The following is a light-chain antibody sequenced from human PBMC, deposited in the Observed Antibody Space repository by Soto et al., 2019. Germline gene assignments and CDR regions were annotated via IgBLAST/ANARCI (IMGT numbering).Light chain of an antibody. CDR3: QSYDSSLSGWV. CDR1: SSNIGAGYD. J-gene: IGLJ3*02. V-gene: IGLV1-40*01. Sequence: QSVLTQPPSVSGAPGQRVTISCTGSSSNIGAGYDVHWYQQLPGTAPKLLIYGNSNRPSGVPDRFSGSTSGTSASLAITGFQAEDEADYYCQSYDSSLSGWVFGGGTKLTVL. CDR2: GNS.